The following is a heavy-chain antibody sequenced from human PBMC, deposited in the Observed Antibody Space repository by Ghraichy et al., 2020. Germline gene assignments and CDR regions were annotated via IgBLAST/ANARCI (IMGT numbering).Heavy chain of an antibody. CDR1: GFTLTNYW. Sequence: GGSLRLSCAASGFTLTNYWMHWVRQAPGKGLVWVSRVNSDGTITTYADSVRGRFTISRDNAKNTVYLQMNSLRDDDTAVYHCARGDGHGGQGTRVTVSS. CDR3: ARGDGH. J-gene: IGHJ4*02. CDR2: VNSDGTIT. V-gene: IGHV3-74*01.